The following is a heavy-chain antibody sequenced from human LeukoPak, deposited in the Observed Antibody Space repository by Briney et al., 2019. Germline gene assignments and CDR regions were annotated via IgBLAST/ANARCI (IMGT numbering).Heavy chain of an antibody. Sequence: SVKVSCKASGGTFSSYAISWVRQAPGQGLEWMGGIIPIFGTANYAQKFQGRVTITTDESTSTAYMELRSLRSDDTAVYYCARGSAAGYGMDVWGQGTTVTVSS. CDR2: IIPIFGTA. D-gene: IGHD6-19*01. J-gene: IGHJ6*02. CDR1: GGTFSSYA. V-gene: IGHV1-69*05. CDR3: ARGSAAGYGMDV.